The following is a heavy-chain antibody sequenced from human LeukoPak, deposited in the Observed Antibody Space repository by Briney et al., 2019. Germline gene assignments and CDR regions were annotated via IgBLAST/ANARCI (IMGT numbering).Heavy chain of an antibody. CDR2: IYYSGST. J-gene: IGHJ4*02. Sequence: SETLSLTCTVSGGSISSGGYYWSWIRQHPGKGLEWIGHIYYSGSTYYNPSLKSRVTISVGTSKNQFSLKLSSVTAADTAVYYCARVRCSGGSCYLLDYWGQGTLVTVSS. CDR1: GGSISSGGYY. CDR3: ARVRCSGGSCYLLDY. D-gene: IGHD2-15*01. V-gene: IGHV4-31*03.